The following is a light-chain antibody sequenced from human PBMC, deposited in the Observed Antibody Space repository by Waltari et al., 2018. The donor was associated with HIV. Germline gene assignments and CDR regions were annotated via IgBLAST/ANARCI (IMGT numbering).Light chain of an antibody. Sequence: QSVLTQPPSASGTPGQRATLPCPGGGSTLGANIGNCSQLLPGRAPRLLIYATNQRPSGVPDRCSGSKSGTSASLAISGLQSEDEGDYYCATWDNGLNGRHVFGTGTQVTV. J-gene: IGLJ1*01. CDR3: ATWDNGLNGRHV. V-gene: IGLV1-44*01. CDR1: GSTLGANI. CDR2: ATN.